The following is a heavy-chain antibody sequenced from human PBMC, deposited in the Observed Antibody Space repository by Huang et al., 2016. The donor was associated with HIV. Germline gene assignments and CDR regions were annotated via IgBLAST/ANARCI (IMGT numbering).Heavy chain of an antibody. V-gene: IGHV3-30*18. Sequence: QVNLVESGGGVVQPGRSLRLSCAAFGFSFKSDNMNWVRQAAVKGLEWVAGISYDGNNKFYPGCLGGRFAISRDNSKTALYLEMNSLRADDTAVYFCAKDRSGGSYYFDSWGRGTLVTVSS. D-gene: IGHD1-26*01. CDR3: AKDRSGGSYYFDS. CDR2: ISYDGNNK. CDR1: GFSFKSDN. J-gene: IGHJ4*02.